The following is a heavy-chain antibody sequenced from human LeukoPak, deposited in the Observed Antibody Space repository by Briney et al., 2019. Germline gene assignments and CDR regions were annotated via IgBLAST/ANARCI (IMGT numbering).Heavy chain of an antibody. D-gene: IGHD6-13*01. Sequence: KPSEPLSLTCTVSGGSISNFYWGWIRQPAGKTLEWIGRIYTSGSTNYNPSLKSRVTMSVDTSKNQFSLKLSSVTAADTAVYFCARETTGAGTARPFDYWGQGTLVTVSS. J-gene: IGHJ4*02. V-gene: IGHV4-4*07. CDR2: IYTSGST. CDR1: GGSISNFY. CDR3: ARETTGAGTARPFDY.